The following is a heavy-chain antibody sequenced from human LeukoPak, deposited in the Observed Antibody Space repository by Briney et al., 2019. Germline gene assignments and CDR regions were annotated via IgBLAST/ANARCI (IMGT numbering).Heavy chain of an antibody. J-gene: IGHJ6*02. Sequence: GESLRLSCAASGFTFSSYSMNWVRQAPGKGLEWVSSISSSSSYIYYADSVKGRFTISRDNAKNSLYLQMNSLRAEDTAVYYCARAREQQLNGMDVWGQGTTVTVSS. CDR3: ARAREQQLNGMDV. D-gene: IGHD6-13*01. V-gene: IGHV3-21*01. CDR1: GFTFSSYS. CDR2: ISSSSSYI.